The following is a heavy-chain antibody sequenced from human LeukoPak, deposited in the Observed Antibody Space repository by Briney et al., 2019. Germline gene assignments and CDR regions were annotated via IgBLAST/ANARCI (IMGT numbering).Heavy chain of an antibody. CDR1: GFTFSHYW. V-gene: IGHV3-7*01. Sequence: PGGSLRLSCAASGFTFSHYWMSWVRQAPGKGLEWVANIKQDGSEKYYVDSVKGRFTISRDNAKNSLYPQMNSLRAEDTALYYCATHRGYSYGTAEDFDYWGQGTLVTVSS. J-gene: IGHJ4*02. D-gene: IGHD5-18*01. CDR2: IKQDGSEK. CDR3: ATHRGYSYGTAEDFDY.